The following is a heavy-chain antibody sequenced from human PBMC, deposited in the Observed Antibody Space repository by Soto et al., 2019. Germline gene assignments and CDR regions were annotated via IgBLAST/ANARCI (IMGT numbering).Heavy chain of an antibody. J-gene: IGHJ4*02. CDR3: ARDLSIAVAGTLDV. Sequence: GASVKVSCKASGYTFTSYGISWVRQAPGQGLEWMGWISAYNGNTNYAQKLQGRVTMTTDTSTSTAYMELRSLRSDDTAVYYCARDLSIAVAGTLDVWGQGTLVTVSS. CDR2: ISAYNGNT. D-gene: IGHD6-19*01. V-gene: IGHV1-18*01. CDR1: GYTFTSYG.